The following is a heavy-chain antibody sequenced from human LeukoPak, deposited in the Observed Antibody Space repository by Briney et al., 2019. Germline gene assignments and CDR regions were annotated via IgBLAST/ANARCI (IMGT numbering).Heavy chain of an antibody. CDR2: IYYSGST. Sequence: SETLSLTCTVSGGSISSSSYYWGWIRQPPGKGLEWIGSIYYSGSTYYNPSLKSRATISVDTSKNQFSLKLSSVTAADTAVYYCARRSSWPNWFDPWGQGTLVTVSS. CDR1: GGSISSSSYY. V-gene: IGHV4-39*01. J-gene: IGHJ5*02. D-gene: IGHD6-13*01. CDR3: ARRSSWPNWFDP.